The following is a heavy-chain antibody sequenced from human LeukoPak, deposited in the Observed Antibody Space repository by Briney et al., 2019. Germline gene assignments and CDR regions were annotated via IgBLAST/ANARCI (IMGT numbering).Heavy chain of an antibody. CDR3: AKGTTYYYDSSGYYYYFDY. D-gene: IGHD3-22*01. V-gene: IGHV3-23*01. J-gene: IGHJ4*02. CDR2: ISGSGGST. CDR1: GFTFSSYG. Sequence: GGSLRLSCAASGFTFSSYGMSWVRQAPGKGLECVSAISGSGGSTYYADSVKGRFTISRDNSKNTLYLQMNSLRAEDTAVYYCAKGTTYYYDSSGYYYYFDYWGQGTLVTVSS.